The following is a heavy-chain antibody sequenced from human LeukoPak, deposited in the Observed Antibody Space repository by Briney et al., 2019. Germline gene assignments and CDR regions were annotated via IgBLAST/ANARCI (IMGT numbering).Heavy chain of an antibody. V-gene: IGHV4-59*01. J-gene: IGHJ6*02. CDR3: ARVASKGGMDV. Sequence: SETLSLTCSVSGGSIGSYHWSWIRQPPGKGLEWIGHVHYTWNTKYNPSLTGRVSISLDRSKNQFSLSLSSLTAADAAVYYCARVASKGGMDVWGQGTTVIVSS. CDR2: VHYTWNT. D-gene: IGHD5/OR15-5a*01. CDR1: GGSIGSYH.